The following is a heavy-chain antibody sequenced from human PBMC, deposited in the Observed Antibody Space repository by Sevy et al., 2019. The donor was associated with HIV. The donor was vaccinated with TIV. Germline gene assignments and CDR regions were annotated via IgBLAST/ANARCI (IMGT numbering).Heavy chain of an antibody. J-gene: IGHJ4*02. CDR1: GYTFTAYY. CDR3: ARAYYYDSSAYYFDH. CDR2: INPNSGGT. Sequence: GPVKVSCKASGYTFTAYYVHWVRQAPGQGLEWMGRINPNSGGTNYAQKFQGRVTMTRDTSISTAYMELSGLRYDDTAVYHCARAYYYDSSAYYFDHWGQGTLVTVSS. V-gene: IGHV1-2*06. D-gene: IGHD3-22*01.